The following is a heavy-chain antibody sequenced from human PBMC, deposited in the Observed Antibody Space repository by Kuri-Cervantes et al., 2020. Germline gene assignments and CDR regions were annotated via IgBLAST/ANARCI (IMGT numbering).Heavy chain of an antibody. D-gene: IGHD3-10*01. J-gene: IGHJ3*02. CDR3: ARAPLTRRGIEDDDAFDI. CDR1: GFTFRTYG. CDR2: ISTSSSYI. Sequence: GGSLRLSCAASGFTFRTYGMHWVRQAPGKGLEWVSSISTSSSYIFYADSVKGRFTISRDNAKNSLYLQMKSLRGEDTAVYYCARAPLTRRGIEDDDAFDIWGQGTMVTVSS. V-gene: IGHV3-21*03.